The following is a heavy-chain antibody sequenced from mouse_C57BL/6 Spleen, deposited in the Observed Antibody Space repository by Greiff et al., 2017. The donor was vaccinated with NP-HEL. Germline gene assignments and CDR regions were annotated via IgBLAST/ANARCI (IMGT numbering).Heavy chain of an antibody. D-gene: IGHD2-3*01. V-gene: IGHV1-69*01. CDR2: IDPSDSYT. Sequence: VQLQQSGAELVMPGASVKLSCKASGYTFTSYWMHWVKQRPGQGLEWIGEIDPSDSYTNYNQKFKGKSTLTVDKSSSTAYMQLSSLTSEDSAVYYCARGNDGYYPDYWGQGTTLTVSS. J-gene: IGHJ2*01. CDR1: GYTFTSYW. CDR3: ARGNDGYYPDY.